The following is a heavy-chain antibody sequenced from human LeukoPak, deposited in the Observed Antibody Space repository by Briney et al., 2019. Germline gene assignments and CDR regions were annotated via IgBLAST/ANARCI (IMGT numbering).Heavy chain of an antibody. CDR3: ARARVVVPEIDY. V-gene: IGHV3-30*03. J-gene: IGHJ4*02. CDR1: GFTFSSYG. Sequence: GGSLRLSCAASGFTFSSYGMHWVRQAPGEGLEWVAVISYDGSNKYYADSVKGRFTISRDNSKNTLYLQMNSLRAEDTAVYYCARARVVVPEIDYWGQGTLVTVSS. D-gene: IGHD2-2*01. CDR2: ISYDGSNK.